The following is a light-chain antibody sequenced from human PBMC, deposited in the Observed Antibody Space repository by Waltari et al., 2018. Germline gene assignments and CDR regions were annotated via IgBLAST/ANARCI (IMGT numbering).Light chain of an antibody. J-gene: IGLJ1*01. CDR1: SSDVGAYKY. Sequence: QSVLTQPPSASGSVGQSVTISCTGTSSDVGAYKYVSWYQHHPGKAPKLIIFEVNNRPSGVPDRFSGSESGTTASLTVSGRQAADEADYFCSSYGGFNNYVFGAGTKVTVV. CDR2: EVN. V-gene: IGLV2-8*01. CDR3: SSYGGFNNYV.